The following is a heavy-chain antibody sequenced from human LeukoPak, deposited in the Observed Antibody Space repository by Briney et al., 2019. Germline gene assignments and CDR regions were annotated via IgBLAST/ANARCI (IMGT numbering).Heavy chain of an antibody. V-gene: IGHV5-51*01. CDR2: IYPGDSDT. CDR3: ARTRGSGSYQDYFDY. Sequence: GESLKISCKGSGYSFTSYWIGWVRQMPGKGLEWMGIIYPGDSDTRYSPSFQGQVTISADKSFSTAYLQWSSLKAADTAMYYCARTRGSGSYQDYFDYWGQGTLVTVSS. CDR1: GYSFTSYW. J-gene: IGHJ4*02. D-gene: IGHD3-10*01.